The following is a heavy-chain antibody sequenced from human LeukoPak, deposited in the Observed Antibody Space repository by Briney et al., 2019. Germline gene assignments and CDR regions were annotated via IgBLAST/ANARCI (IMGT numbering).Heavy chain of an antibody. CDR3: AKDEYSNFDY. V-gene: IGHV3-23*01. CDR1: GFTFSSYA. Sequence: GGSLRLSCAASGFTFSSYAMSWVRQAPGKGLEWVSAISGSGGSTYYADFVKGLFTISRENSKKTLYLQMNSLRAEDTAVYYCAKDEYSNFDYWGQGTLVTVSS. J-gene: IGHJ4*02. D-gene: IGHD4-11*01. CDR2: ISGSGGST.